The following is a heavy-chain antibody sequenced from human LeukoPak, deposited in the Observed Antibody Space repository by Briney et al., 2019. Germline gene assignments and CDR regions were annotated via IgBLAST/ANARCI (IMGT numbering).Heavy chain of an antibody. CDR3: ARDSGSNYYFDY. CDR1: GGSISTYY. CDR2: IDYRGST. Sequence: PSETLSLTCTVSGGSISTYYWSWIRQPPGKGLEWIAYIDYRGSTTYNPSLRSRVTISVDTSRNQFSLKLSSVTAADTAVYYCARDSGSNYYFDYWGQGTLVTVSS. V-gene: IGHV4-59*01. J-gene: IGHJ4*02. D-gene: IGHD4-11*01.